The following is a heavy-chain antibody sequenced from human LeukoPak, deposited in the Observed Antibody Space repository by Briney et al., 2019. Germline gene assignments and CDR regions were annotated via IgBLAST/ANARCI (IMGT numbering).Heavy chain of an antibody. V-gene: IGHV3-21*01. CDR1: GFTFSSYS. Sequence: PGESLKISCAASGFTFSSYSMNWVRQAPGKGLEWVSSIGSSSSYIYYADSVKGRFTISRDNAKNSLHLQMSSLRAEDAAVYYCAASTKHPAMVDYWGQGTLVTVSS. CDR3: AASTKHPAMVDY. CDR2: IGSSSSYI. D-gene: IGHD5-18*01. J-gene: IGHJ4*02.